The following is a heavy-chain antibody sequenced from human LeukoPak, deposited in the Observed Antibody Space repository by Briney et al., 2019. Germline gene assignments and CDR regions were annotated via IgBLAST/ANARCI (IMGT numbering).Heavy chain of an antibody. V-gene: IGHV3-7*01. CDR2: INQDGSKK. D-gene: IGHD2-21*02. CDR3: AKWGPYCVGDYCPALDS. Sequence: GGSLRLSCVASRFTLSNYWMSWVRQAPGKGREGVANINQDGSKKRYADSVKGRFTISRDNAKGALYLQLNSLRAQDTAVYYCAKWGPYCVGDYCPALDSWGPGTLVTVSS. CDR1: RFTLSNYW. J-gene: IGHJ4*02.